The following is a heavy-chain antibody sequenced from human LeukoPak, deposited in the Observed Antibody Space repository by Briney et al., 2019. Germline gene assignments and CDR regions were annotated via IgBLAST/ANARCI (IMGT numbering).Heavy chain of an antibody. Sequence: SVKVSCKASGYTFTSYGISWVRQAPGQGLEWMGGIIPIFGTANYAQKFQGRVTITADESTSTAYMELSSLRSEDTAVYYCARARDYYDSSGYPYYYYYYMDVWGKGTTVTVSS. CDR3: ARARDYYDSSGYPYYYYYYMDV. CDR1: GYTFTSYG. J-gene: IGHJ6*03. V-gene: IGHV1-69*13. CDR2: IIPIFGTA. D-gene: IGHD3-22*01.